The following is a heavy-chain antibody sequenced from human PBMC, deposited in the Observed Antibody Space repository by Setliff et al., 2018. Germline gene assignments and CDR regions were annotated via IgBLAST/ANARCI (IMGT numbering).Heavy chain of an antibody. Sequence: PSETLSLTCTVSGGSISSSNWWTWVRQPPGKGLEWIEEIYHSGSINYNPSLKSRVTMSVDKSKNQFSLKLTSVTAADTAVYYCARGLEGEDYFYYMDVWGKGNTVTVSS. CDR3: ARGLEGEDYFYYMDV. D-gene: IGHD2-21*01. CDR2: IYHSGSI. CDR1: GGSISSSNW. V-gene: IGHV4-4*02. J-gene: IGHJ6*03.